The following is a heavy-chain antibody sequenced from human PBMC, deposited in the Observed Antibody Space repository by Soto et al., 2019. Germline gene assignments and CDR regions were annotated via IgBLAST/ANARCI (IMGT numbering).Heavy chain of an antibody. CDR1: GFTFSDHY. CDR2: SRNKAKSYTT. D-gene: IGHD6-13*01. CDR3: AGPWVTIAAGGRYYIDV. J-gene: IGHJ6*03. V-gene: IGHV3-72*01. Sequence: EVQLVESGGGLVQPGGSLRLSCAASGFTFSDHYMDWVRQVPGKGLEWVARSRNKAKSYTTEYAASVKGRFTISRDDSKNSLYLQMNSLKTEDTAVYFCAGPWVTIAAGGRYYIDVWGKGTTVTVSS.